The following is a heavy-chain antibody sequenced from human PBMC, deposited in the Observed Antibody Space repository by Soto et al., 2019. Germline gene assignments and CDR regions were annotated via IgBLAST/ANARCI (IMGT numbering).Heavy chain of an antibody. Sequence: KESGPTLVKPTQTLTLTCTFSGFSLSTSGVGVGWIRQPPGKALEWLALIFWNDDKRYSPSLNSRPTITKDTSKNQVVLTMTNMDPVDTATYFCAHRQTFNWFDPWGQGTLVTVSS. CDR1: GFSLSTSGVG. CDR2: IFWNDDK. J-gene: IGHJ5*02. CDR3: AHRQTFNWFDP. V-gene: IGHV2-5*01.